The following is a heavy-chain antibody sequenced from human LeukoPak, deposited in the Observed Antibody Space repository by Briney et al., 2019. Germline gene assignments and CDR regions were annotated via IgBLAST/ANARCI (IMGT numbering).Heavy chain of an antibody. J-gene: IGHJ4*02. CDR1: GFTFTRYG. V-gene: IGHV1-18*01. D-gene: IGHD6-19*01. CDR3: ARDPTNTSGRYAHSDY. Sequence: ASVKVSCKASGFTFTRYGFTWVRQAPGQGLEWMVWISGYNGDTTYAQKLQGRVTMTRDPSTSTVYMELRSLSSDDTAVYYCARDPTNTSGRYAHSDYCGQGTLVTVSS. CDR2: ISGYNGDT.